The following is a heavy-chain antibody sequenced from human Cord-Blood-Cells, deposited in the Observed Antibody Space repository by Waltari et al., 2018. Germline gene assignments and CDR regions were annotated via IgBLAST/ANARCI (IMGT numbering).Heavy chain of an antibody. J-gene: IGHJ6*02. D-gene: IGHD2-2*01. Sequence: QVQLQQWGAGLLKPSETLSLTCAVYGGSFSGYYWSWTRQPPGKGLEWIGEINHSGSTNYNPSLKSRVTISVDTSKNQFSLKLSSVPAADTAVYYCARGSDIVVVPAAINYYYYGMDVWGQGTTVTVSS. CDR1: GGSFSGYY. V-gene: IGHV4-34*01. CDR2: INHSGST. CDR3: ARGSDIVVVPAAINYYYYGMDV.